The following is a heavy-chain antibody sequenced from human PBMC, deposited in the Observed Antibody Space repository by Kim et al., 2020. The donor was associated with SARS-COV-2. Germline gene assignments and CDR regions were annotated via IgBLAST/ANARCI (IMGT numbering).Heavy chain of an antibody. J-gene: IGHJ4*02. Sequence: YAVSVNNRITINPDKSKNEFSLQLNSVTPEDTAVYYCARGFYQTGYANDYWGQGTLVTVSS. D-gene: IGHD3-9*01. CDR3: ARGFYQTGYANDY. V-gene: IGHV6-1*01.